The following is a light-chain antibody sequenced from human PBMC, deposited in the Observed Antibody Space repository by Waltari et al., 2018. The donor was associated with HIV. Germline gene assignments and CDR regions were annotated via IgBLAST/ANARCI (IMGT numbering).Light chain of an antibody. CDR1: NIGSKR. J-gene: IGLJ2*01. CDR2: DDD. Sequence: SYVLTQSPSVSVAPGQTAIITCGGNNIGSKRVHWYQQRPGQAPLLISFDDDDRPSGIPERFSGSNAGDTATLSISRVEAGDEADYFCQVWDIITDEVIFGGGTKMTVL. CDR3: QVWDIITDEVI. V-gene: IGLV3-21*01.